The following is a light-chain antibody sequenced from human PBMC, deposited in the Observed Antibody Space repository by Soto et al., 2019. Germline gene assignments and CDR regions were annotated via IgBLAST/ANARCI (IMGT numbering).Light chain of an antibody. CDR2: DVT. CDR3: CSYAGSYTFV. CDR1: SSDVGVYNY. Sequence: QSVLTQPRSVSGSPGQSVTISCAGTSSDVGVYNYVSWYQQHPGKAPNLMIYDVTKRPSGVPDRFSGSKSANTASLTISGLQAEDEADYYCCSYAGSYTFVFGTGTKVTVL. J-gene: IGLJ1*01. V-gene: IGLV2-11*01.